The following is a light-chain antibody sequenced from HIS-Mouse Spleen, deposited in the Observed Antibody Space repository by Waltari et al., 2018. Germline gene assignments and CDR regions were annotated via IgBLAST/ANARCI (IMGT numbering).Light chain of an antibody. CDR2: EVS. Sequence: QSALTQPASVSGSPGQSITISCPGTSSDVGGYNYVSRYQQHPGKAPKLMIYEVSNRPSGVSNRFSGSKSGNTASLTISGLQAEDEADYYCSSYTSSSTLHVFGTGTKVTVL. CDR1: SSDVGGYNY. J-gene: IGLJ1*01. V-gene: IGLV2-14*01. CDR3: SSYTSSSTLHV.